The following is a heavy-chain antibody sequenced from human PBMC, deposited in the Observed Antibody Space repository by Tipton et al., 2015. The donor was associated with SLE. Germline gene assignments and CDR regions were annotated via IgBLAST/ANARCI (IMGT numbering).Heavy chain of an antibody. CDR1: GFTFSSYW. CDR2: IKPDGSET. Sequence: GSLRLSCVASGFTFSSYWMSWVRQAPGKGLEWVANIKPDGSETHYVESVKGRFTISRDNTKNSLYLQMNSLTDEDTAVYYCGRKAVDYWGQGTLVTVSS. CDR3: GRKAVDY. J-gene: IGHJ4*02. V-gene: IGHV3-7*01.